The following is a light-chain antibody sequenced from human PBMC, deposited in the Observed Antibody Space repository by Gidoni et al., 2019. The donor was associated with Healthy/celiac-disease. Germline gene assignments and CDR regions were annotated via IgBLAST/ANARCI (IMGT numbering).Light chain of an antibody. J-gene: IGKJ2*01. Sequence: DIQMTQSPSSLSASVGDRVTITCRASQSISSYLNWYQQKPGKAPKLLLYAASSLQSGVPSRFSGSGSGTDFTLTISSLQPEDFATYYCQQSYSTPYXXXQGTKLEIK. CDR3: QQSYSTPYX. V-gene: IGKV1-39*01. CDR1: QSISSY. CDR2: AAS.